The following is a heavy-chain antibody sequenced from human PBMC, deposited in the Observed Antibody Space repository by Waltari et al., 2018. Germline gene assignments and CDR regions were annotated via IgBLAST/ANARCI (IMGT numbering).Heavy chain of an antibody. CDR1: GFTFTSSA. V-gene: IGHV1-58*01. CDR2: FVVGSGNT. Sequence: QMQLVQSGPEVKKPGTSVKVSCKASGFTFTSSAVQWVRQARGQRLEWIGWFVVGSGNTNYAQKFQERVTITRDMSTSTAYMELSSLRSEDTAVYYCAALPLQLWSFYYWGQGTLVTVSS. D-gene: IGHD5-18*01. J-gene: IGHJ4*02. CDR3: AALPLQLWSFYY.